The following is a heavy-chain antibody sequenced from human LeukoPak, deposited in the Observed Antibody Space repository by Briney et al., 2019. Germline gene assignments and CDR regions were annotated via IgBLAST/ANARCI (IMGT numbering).Heavy chain of an antibody. Sequence: GGSLRLSCAASGFTFSNYGIHWVRQAPGKGLEWVALIWYDGSTKHYADSVKGRFTISRDNSKNTVYLRMNSLRADDTAVYYCAKDRITAAGTWYYDLWGRGTLVTVSS. J-gene: IGHJ2*01. CDR3: AKDRITAAGTWYYDL. CDR2: IWYDGSTK. V-gene: IGHV3-33*06. D-gene: IGHD6-13*01. CDR1: GFTFSNYG.